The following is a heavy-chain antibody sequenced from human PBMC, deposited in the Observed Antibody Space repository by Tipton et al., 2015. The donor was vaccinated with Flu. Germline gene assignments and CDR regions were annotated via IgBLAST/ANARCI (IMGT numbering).Heavy chain of an antibody. CDR2: IRQDGNEK. CDR1: GFRFSGAY. D-gene: IGHD3-9*01. Sequence: LSLTCAASGFRFSGAYMSWVRQAPGKGLQWVGNIRQDGNEKTYVDSVKGRFTISRDNAKNSLFLQMNSLRADDTAVYYCARGLTYYDILTGLDSWGQGALVTVSS. J-gene: IGHJ4*02. V-gene: IGHV3-7*01. CDR3: ARGLTYYDILTGLDS.